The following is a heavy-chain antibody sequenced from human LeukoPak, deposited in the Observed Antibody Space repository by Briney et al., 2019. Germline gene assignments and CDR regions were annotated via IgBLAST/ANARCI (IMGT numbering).Heavy chain of an antibody. CDR2: MNPNSGNT. J-gene: IGHJ3*02. D-gene: IGHD6-19*01. Sequence: ASVKVSCKASGYTFTSYDINWVRQAIGQGLEWMGWMNPNSGNTGYARKFQGRVTMTRNTSISTAYMELSSLRSEDTAVYYCASEGYSSGWYTQTDAFDIWGQGTMVTVSS. CDR1: GYTFTSYD. V-gene: IGHV1-8*01. CDR3: ASEGYSSGWYTQTDAFDI.